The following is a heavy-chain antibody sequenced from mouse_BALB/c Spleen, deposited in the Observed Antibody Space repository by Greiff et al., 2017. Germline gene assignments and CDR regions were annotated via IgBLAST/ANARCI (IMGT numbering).Heavy chain of an antibody. J-gene: IGHJ3*01. CDR2: ISSGGSYT. Sequence: EVKVVESGGGLVKPGGSLKLSCAASGFTFSSYTMSWVRQTPEKRLEWVATISSGGSYTYYPDSVKGRFTISRDNAKNTLYLQMSSLKSEDTAMYYCTRDRDYDFAYWGQGTLVTVSA. D-gene: IGHD2-4*01. CDR3: TRDRDYDFAY. CDR1: GFTFSSYT. V-gene: IGHV5-6-4*01.